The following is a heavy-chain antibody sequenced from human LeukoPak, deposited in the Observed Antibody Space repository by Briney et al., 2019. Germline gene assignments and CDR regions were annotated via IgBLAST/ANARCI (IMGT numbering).Heavy chain of an antibody. Sequence: SETLPLTCAVYGGSFSGYYWSWIRQPPGKGLEWIGEINHSGSTNYNPSLKSRVTISVDTSKNQFSLKLSSVTAADTAVYYCARDGIQLWVFDYWGQGTLVTVSS. CDR1: GGSFSGYY. CDR2: INHSGST. V-gene: IGHV4-34*01. CDR3: ARDGIQLWVFDY. D-gene: IGHD5-18*01. J-gene: IGHJ4*02.